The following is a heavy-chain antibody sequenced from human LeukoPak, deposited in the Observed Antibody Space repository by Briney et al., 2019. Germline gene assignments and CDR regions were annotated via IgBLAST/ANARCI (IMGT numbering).Heavy chain of an antibody. CDR3: ARGTQYQLVLMV. CDR1: GFTVSSYS. CDR2: ISGSGGSI. Sequence: GGSLRLSCAASGFTVSSYSMNWVRQAPGKGLEWVSYISGSGGSIYYADSVKGRFTISRDNAKNSLYLQMDSLRAEDTAVYYCARGTQYQLVLMVWGQGTLVTVSS. D-gene: IGHD2-2*01. V-gene: IGHV3-48*04. J-gene: IGHJ4*02.